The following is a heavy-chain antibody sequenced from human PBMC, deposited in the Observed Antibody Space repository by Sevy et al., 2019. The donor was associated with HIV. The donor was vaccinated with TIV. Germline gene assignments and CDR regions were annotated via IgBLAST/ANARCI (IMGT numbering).Heavy chain of an antibody. Sequence: GGSLKISCKGFGYSFTSYWIGWVRQMPGKGLEWMGIIYPGDSDTRYSPSFQGQVTISADKSISTAYLQWSSLKASDTAMYYCARHWPGEDIVVEVAALAFDMWGQGTMVTVSS. J-gene: IGHJ3*02. CDR2: IYPGDSDT. D-gene: IGHD2-15*01. CDR3: ARHWPGEDIVVEVAALAFDM. V-gene: IGHV5-51*01. CDR1: GYSFTSYW.